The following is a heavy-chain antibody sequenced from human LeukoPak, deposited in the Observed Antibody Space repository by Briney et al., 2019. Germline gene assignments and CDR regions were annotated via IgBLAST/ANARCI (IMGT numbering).Heavy chain of an antibody. Sequence: GGSLGLSCAASGFTFSSYAMHWVRQAPGKGLEWVAVISYDGSNKYYADSVKGRFTISRDNSKNTLYLQMNSLRAEDTAVYYCARDYIYYYDSSGYIAADYWGQGTLVTVSS. CDR3: ARDYIYYYDSSGYIAADY. V-gene: IGHV3-30-3*01. J-gene: IGHJ4*02. CDR2: ISYDGSNK. CDR1: GFTFSSYA. D-gene: IGHD3-22*01.